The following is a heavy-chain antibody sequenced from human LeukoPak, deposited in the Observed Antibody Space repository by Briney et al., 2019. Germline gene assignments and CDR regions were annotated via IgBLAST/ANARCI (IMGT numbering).Heavy chain of an antibody. V-gene: IGHV4-34*01. CDR1: GGSFSGYY. CDR2: INHSGST. J-gene: IGHJ5*02. D-gene: IGHD5-12*01. Sequence: SETLSLTCAVYGGSFSGYYWSWIRQPPGKGLEWIGEINHSGSTNYNPSLKSRVTISVDTSKNQFSLKLSSVTAAGTAVYYCARARSGYGFDPWGQGTLVTVSS. CDR3: ARARSGYGFDP.